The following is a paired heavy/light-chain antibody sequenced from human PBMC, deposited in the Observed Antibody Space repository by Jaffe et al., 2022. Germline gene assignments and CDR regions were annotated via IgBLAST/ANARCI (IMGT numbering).Light chain of an antibody. Sequence: QSVLTQPPSVSAAPGQKVTISCSGSSSNIGNNYVSWYQQLPGTAPKLLIYENNKRPSGIPDRFSGSKSGTSATLGITGLQTGDEADYYCGTWDSSLSAYAVFGGGTQLTVL. CDR1: SSNIGNNY. V-gene: IGLV1-51*02. J-gene: IGLJ7*01. CDR3: GTWDSSLSAYAV. CDR2: ENN.
Heavy chain of an antibody. CDR3: ARGLGRWCSSTSCYGLRFDP. V-gene: IGHV4-34*01. D-gene: IGHD2-2*01. CDR1: GGSFSGYY. CDR2: INHSGST. J-gene: IGHJ5*02. Sequence: QVQLQQWGAGLLKPSETLSLTCAVYGGSFSGYYWSWIRQPPGKGLEWIGEINHSGSTNYNPSLKSRVTISVDTSKNQFSLKLSSVTAADTAVYYCARGLGRWCSSTSCYGLRFDPWGQGTLVTVSS.